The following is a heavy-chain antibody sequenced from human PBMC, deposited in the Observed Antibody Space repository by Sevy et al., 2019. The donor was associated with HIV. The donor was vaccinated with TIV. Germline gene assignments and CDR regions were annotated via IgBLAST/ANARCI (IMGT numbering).Heavy chain of an antibody. J-gene: IGHJ4*02. CDR1: GYTLTELS. Sequence: ASVKVSCKVSGYTLTELSMHWVRQAPGKGIEWMGGFDPEDGETIYAQKFQGRVTMTEDTSTDTAYMELSSLRSEDTAVYYCATTYYDFWSGYQPGHYFDYSGQGTMVTVSS. CDR3: ATTYYDFWSGYQPGHYFDY. CDR2: FDPEDGET. V-gene: IGHV1-24*01. D-gene: IGHD3-3*01.